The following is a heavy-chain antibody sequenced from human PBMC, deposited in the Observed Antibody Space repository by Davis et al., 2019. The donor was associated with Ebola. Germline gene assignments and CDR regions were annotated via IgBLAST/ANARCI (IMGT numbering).Heavy chain of an antibody. CDR2: ITSSSSYI. Sequence: GESLKISCAASGFTFSNYNMNWVRQAPGKGLEWVSSITSSSSYIYYADSVKGRFTISRDNAKNSVSLQMNSLRAEDTAVYFCARGNRYCSGDTCANWLDPWGQGTLVTVSS. CDR1: GFTFSNYN. V-gene: IGHV3-21*01. J-gene: IGHJ5*02. D-gene: IGHD2-15*01. CDR3: ARGNRYCSGDTCANWLDP.